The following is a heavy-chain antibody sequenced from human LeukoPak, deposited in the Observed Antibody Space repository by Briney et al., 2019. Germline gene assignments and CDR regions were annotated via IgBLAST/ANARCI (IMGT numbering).Heavy chain of an antibody. CDR3: AKDFSSSWHDAFDI. Sequence: GESLRLSCAASGFTFSSHGMHWVRQAPGKGLEWVAVISYDGSNKYYADSVKGRFTISRDNSKNTLYLQMNSLRAEDTAVYYCAKDFSSSWHDAFDIWGQGTMVTVSS. CDR1: GFTFSSHG. D-gene: IGHD6-13*01. CDR2: ISYDGSNK. J-gene: IGHJ3*02. V-gene: IGHV3-30*18.